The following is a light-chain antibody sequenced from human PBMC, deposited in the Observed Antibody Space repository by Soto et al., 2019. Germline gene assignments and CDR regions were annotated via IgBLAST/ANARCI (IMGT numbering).Light chain of an antibody. V-gene: IGLV2-14*01. CDR2: EVS. CDR3: CSLTTTTSLV. J-gene: IGLJ2*01. Sequence: QSALTQPASVSGSPGQSITISCTGTSSDVGGYNYVSWYQQHPGKAPKLMIYEVSNRPSGVSNRFSGSKSGNTASLTISGLQAEDEADYYCCSLTTTTSLVFGGGTKVTVL. CDR1: SSDVGGYNY.